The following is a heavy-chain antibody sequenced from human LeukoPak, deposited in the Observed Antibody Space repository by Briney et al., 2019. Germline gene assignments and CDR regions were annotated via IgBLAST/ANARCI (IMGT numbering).Heavy chain of an antibody. D-gene: IGHD6-13*01. V-gene: IGHV4-31*03. CDR3: ERDMRGSSSWYYSYYYYYGMDV. Sequence: PSETLSLTCTVSGGSISSGGYYWSWIRQHPGKGLEWIGYIYYSGSTYYNPSLKSRVTISVDTSKNQFSLKLSSVTAADTAVYYCERDMRGSSSWYYSYYYYYGMDVWGQGTTVTVSS. CDR2: IYYSGST. J-gene: IGHJ6*02. CDR1: GGSISSGGYY.